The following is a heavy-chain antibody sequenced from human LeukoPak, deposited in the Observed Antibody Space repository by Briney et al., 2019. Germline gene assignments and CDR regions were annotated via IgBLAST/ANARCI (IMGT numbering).Heavy chain of an antibody. CDR1: GFTFSSYG. CDR2: ISYDGSNK. D-gene: IGHD3-10*01. CDR3: ATDLYYGSGGGQYYYYGMDV. Sequence: GRSLRLSCAASGFTFSSYGMHWVRQAPGKGLEWVAVISYDGSNKYYADSVKGRFTISRDNSKNTLYLQMNSLRAEDTALYYCATDLYYGSGGGQYYYYGMDVWGQGTTVTVSS. J-gene: IGHJ6*02. V-gene: IGHV3-30*03.